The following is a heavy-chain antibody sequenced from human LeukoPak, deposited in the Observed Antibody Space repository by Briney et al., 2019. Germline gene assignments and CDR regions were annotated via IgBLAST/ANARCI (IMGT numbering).Heavy chain of an antibody. CDR1: GFTFSSYA. CDR2: ISGSGDST. Sequence: QTGGSLRLSCAASGFTFSSYAMSWVRQAPGKGLEWVSAISGSGDSTYYGDSVKGRFTISRDNSKNTLFLQMNSLRAEDTAVYYCAKDGGLWVSAHWGDSWGRGTLVTVSS. D-gene: IGHD7-27*01. V-gene: IGHV3-23*01. J-gene: IGHJ4*02. CDR3: AKDGGLWVSAHWGDS.